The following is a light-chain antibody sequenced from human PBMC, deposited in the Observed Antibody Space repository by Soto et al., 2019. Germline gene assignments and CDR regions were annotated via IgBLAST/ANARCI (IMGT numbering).Light chain of an antibody. Sequence: QSALTQPRSVSGSPGQSVTISCTGTSSDVGGYNYVSWYQQHPGKAPKLMIYDVSKRPSGVPDRFSGSKSGNTASLTISGVQAEGEADYYCCSYAGSCTVVFGGGTKLTVL. CDR3: CSYAGSCTVV. J-gene: IGLJ2*01. CDR1: SSDVGGYNY. CDR2: DVS. V-gene: IGLV2-11*01.